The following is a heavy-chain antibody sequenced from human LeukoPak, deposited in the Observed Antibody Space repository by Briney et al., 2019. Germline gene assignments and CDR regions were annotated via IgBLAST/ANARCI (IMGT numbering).Heavy chain of an antibody. CDR1: GGTFSSYA. V-gene: IGHV1-69*04. D-gene: IGHD1-26*01. CDR3: ARDLRVVGPNSDAFDI. J-gene: IGHJ3*02. Sequence: ASVKVSCKASGGTFSSYAISRVRQAPGQGLEWMGRIIPILGIVNYAQKFQGRVTITADKSTSTAYMELSSLRSEDTAVYYCARDLRVVGPNSDAFDIWGQGTMVTVSS. CDR2: IIPILGIV.